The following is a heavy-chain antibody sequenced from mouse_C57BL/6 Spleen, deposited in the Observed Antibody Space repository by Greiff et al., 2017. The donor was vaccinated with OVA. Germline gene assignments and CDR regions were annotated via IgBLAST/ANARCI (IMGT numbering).Heavy chain of an antibody. CDR3: ARSGKKYDYPCDY. V-gene: IGHV1-19*01. J-gene: IGHJ2*01. CDR2: INPYNGGT. Sequence: VQLQQSGPVLVKPGASVKMSCKASGYTFTDYYMNWVKQSHGKSLEWIGVINPYNGGTSYNQKFKGKATLTVDKSSSTAYMELNSLTSEDSAVYYCARSGKKYDYPCDYWGQGTTLTVSS. CDR1: GYTFTDYY. D-gene: IGHD2-4*01.